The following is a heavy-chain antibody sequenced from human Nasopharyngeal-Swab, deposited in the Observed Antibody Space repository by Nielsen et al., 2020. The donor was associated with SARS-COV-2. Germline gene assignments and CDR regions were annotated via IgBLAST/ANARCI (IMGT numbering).Heavy chain of an antibody. CDR3: ARISAMVMGYTDY. CDR2: IYHSGST. V-gene: IGHV4-38-2*02. D-gene: IGHD5-18*01. Sequence: GSLRLSCTVSGYSISSGYYWGWIRQPPGKGLEWIGSIYHSGSTYYNPSLKSRVTISVDTSKNQFSLKLSSVTAADTAVYYCARISAMVMGYTDYWGQGTLVTVSS. J-gene: IGHJ4*02. CDR1: GYSISSGYY.